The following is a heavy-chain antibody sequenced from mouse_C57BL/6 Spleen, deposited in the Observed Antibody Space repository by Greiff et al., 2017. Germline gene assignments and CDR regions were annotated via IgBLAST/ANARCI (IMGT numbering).Heavy chain of an antibody. CDR3: TREGGYYDYARDY. CDR2: IDPETGGT. V-gene: IGHV1-15*01. D-gene: IGHD2-4*01. CDR1: GYTFTDYE. Sequence: VKVVESGAELVRPGASVTLSCKASGYTFTDYEMHWVKQTPVHGLEWIGAIDPETGGTAYNQKFKGKAILTADKSSSTAYMELRSLTSEDSAVYYCTREGGYYDYARDYWGQGTSVTVSS. J-gene: IGHJ4*01.